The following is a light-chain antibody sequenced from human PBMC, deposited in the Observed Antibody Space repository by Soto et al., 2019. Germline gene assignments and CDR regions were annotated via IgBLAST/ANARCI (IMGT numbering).Light chain of an antibody. CDR3: QQYVTSPRT. Sequence: EIVLTQSPDTLSLSPGERATLSCRASQTISAGYLAWYQQKPGQAPRLLISAAYSRATGIPDRFRGSGSGTDFTLTISGLAPDDVAVYYCQQYVTSPRTFGPGTKVEVK. J-gene: IGKJ4*01. V-gene: IGKV3-20*01. CDR1: QTISAGY. CDR2: AAY.